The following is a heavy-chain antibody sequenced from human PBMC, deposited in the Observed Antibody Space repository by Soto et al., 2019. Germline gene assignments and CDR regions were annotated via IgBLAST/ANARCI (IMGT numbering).Heavy chain of an antibody. D-gene: IGHD5-18*01. CDR2: IYSGGST. CDR3: ARELREYSYGFGY. Sequence: VGSLRLSCAASGFTVSSNYMSWVRQAPGKGLEWVSVIYSGGSTYYADSVKGRFTISRDNSKNTLYLQMNSLRAEDTAVYYCARELREYSYGFGYWGQGTLVTVSS. V-gene: IGHV3-53*01. CDR1: GFTVSSNY. J-gene: IGHJ4*02.